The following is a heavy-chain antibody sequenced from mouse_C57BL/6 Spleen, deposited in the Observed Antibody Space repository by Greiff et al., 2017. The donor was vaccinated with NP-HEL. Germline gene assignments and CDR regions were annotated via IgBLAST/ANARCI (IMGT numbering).Heavy chain of an antibody. Sequence: QVQLKQPGAELVKPGASVKLSCKASGYTFTSYWMHWVKQRPGRGLEWIGRIDPNSGGTKYNEKFKSKATLTVDTSSSTAYMQLSSLTSEDSAVYYCARREFDYWGQGTTLTVSS. CDR1: GYTFTSYW. CDR3: ARREFDY. CDR2: IDPNSGGT. J-gene: IGHJ2*01. V-gene: IGHV1-62-3*01.